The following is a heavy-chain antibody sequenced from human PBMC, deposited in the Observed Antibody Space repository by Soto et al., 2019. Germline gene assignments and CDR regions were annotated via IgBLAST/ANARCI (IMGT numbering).Heavy chain of an antibody. D-gene: IGHD6-6*01. J-gene: IGHJ4*02. Sequence: QVQLVESGGGVVQPGRSLRLSCAVSGFIFKNYALNWVRQAPGKGLEWVASITRDGYNKYYADSVKGRFTISRDNSKNMLSLQMTALRVEDSSVYYCTKSSGGSSSVGMDYWGPGTLVTVSS. CDR2: ITRDGYNK. V-gene: IGHV3-30*04. CDR3: TKSSGGSSSVGMDY. CDR1: GFIFKNYA.